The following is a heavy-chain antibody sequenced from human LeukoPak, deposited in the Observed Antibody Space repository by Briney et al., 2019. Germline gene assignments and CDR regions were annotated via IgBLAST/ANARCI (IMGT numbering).Heavy chain of an antibody. Sequence: GGSLRLSCAASGVTFDDYAMHGVREAPGKGRGGGSGISWNSGRVGYADSVNGRFTISRDNAKNSLYLQMNSLRAEDTALYYCAKDRGYSGYDNFHYWGQGTLLPVSS. V-gene: IGHV3-9*01. CDR2: ISWNSGRV. CDR1: GVTFDDYA. J-gene: IGHJ4*02. D-gene: IGHD5-12*01. CDR3: AKDRGYSGYDNFHY.